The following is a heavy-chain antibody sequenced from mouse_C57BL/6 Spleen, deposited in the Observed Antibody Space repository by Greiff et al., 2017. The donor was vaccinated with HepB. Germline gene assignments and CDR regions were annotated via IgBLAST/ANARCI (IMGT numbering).Heavy chain of an antibody. CDR1: GYTFTSYW. J-gene: IGHJ1*03. D-gene: IGHD2-2*01. Sequence: VQLQQPGAELVKPGASVKMSCKASGYTFTSYWITWVKQRPGQGLEWIGDIYPGSGSTNYNEKFKSKATLTVDKSSSTAYMQLSSLTSEDSAVYYCARSAYGYDCYWYFDVWGTGTTVTVSS. V-gene: IGHV1-55*01. CDR2: IYPGSGST. CDR3: ARSAYGYDCYWYFDV.